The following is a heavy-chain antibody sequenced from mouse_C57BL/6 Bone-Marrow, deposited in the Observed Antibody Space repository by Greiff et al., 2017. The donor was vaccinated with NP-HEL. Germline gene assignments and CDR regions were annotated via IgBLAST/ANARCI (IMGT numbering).Heavy chain of an antibody. Sequence: VQLQQSGAELVRPGASVKLSCTASGFNIKDDYMHWVKQRPEQGLEWIGWIDPENGDTESASKFQGKATITADTSSNTADLQLSSLTSEDTAVYYCTTGGYGSSYSYAMDYWGQGTSVTVSS. D-gene: IGHD1-1*01. J-gene: IGHJ4*01. CDR1: GFNIKDDY. CDR2: IDPENGDT. V-gene: IGHV14-4*01. CDR3: TTGGYGSSYSYAMDY.